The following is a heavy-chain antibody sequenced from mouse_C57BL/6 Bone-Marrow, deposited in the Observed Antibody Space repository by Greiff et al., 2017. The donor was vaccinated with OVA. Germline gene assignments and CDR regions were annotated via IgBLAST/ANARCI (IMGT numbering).Heavy chain of an antibody. V-gene: IGHV3-6*01. J-gene: IGHJ4*01. CDR3: ARSGSRENAMDY. D-gene: IGHD1-1*01. Sequence: EVKLQESGPGLVKPSQSLSLTCSVTGYSITSGYYWNWIRQFPGNKLEWMGYISYDGSNNYNPSLKNRISITRDTSKNQFFLKLNSVTTEDTATYYCARSGSRENAMDYWGQGTSVTVSS. CDR1: GYSITSGYY. CDR2: ISYDGSN.